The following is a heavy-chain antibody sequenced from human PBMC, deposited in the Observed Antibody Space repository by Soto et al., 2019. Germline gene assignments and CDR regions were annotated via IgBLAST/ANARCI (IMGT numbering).Heavy chain of an antibody. D-gene: IGHD2-15*01. CDR2: ISGSGGST. J-gene: IGHJ5*02. CDR1: GFTFSSYA. V-gene: IGHV3-23*01. CDR3: AKVLRGCSGGSCYSGWFDP. Sequence: GGSLRLSCAASGFTFSSYAMSWVRQAPGKGLEWVSAISGSGGSTYYADSVKGRFTISRDNSKNTLYLQMNSLRAEDTAVYYCAKVLRGCSGGSCYSGWFDPWGQGTLVTVSS.